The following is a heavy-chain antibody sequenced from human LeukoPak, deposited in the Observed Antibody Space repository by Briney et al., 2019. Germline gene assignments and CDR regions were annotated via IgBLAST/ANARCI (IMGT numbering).Heavy chain of an antibody. CDR2: INSDGSAT. CDR1: GFPFSSYW. CDR3: ASDSPYYGMDV. Sequence: GGSLRLSCAASGFPFSSYWMHWVRQVPGKGLLWVSRINSDGSATIYADSVRGRFTISRDNAKNTLYLQTSGLRVEDTAVYHCASDSPYYGMDVWGQGTTVTVSS. J-gene: IGHJ6*02. V-gene: IGHV3-74*01.